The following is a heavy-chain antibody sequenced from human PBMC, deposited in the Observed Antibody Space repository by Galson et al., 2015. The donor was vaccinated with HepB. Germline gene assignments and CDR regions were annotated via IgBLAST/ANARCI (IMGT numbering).Heavy chain of an antibody. V-gene: IGHV3-30-3*01. Sequence: LRLSCAASGFTFSSYAMHWVRQAPGKGLEWVAVISYDGSNKYYADSVKGRFTISRDNSKNTLYLQMNSLRAEDTAVYYCARQHCSSTSCYPHYYGMDVWGQGTTVTVSS. CDR2: ISYDGSNK. CDR1: GFTFSSYA. CDR3: ARQHCSSTSCYPHYYGMDV. J-gene: IGHJ6*02. D-gene: IGHD2-2*01.